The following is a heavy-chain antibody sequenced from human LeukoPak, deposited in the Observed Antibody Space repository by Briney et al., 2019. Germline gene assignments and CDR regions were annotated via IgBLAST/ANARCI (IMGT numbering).Heavy chain of an antibody. V-gene: IGHV3-21*01. CDR1: GFTFNTYS. D-gene: IGHD5-24*01. CDR3: ARGDGYNSIEY. J-gene: IGHJ4*02. Sequence: GGSLRLSCAASGFTFNTYSMNWVRQAPGKGLEWVSSISSSDTYIHYADSVKGRFTISRDNAKNSLYLQMNSLRAEDTAVYYCARGDGYNSIEYWGQGTLVTVSS. CDR2: ISSSDTYI.